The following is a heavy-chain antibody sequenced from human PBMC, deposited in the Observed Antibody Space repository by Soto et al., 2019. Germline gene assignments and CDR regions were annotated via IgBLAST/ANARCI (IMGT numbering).Heavy chain of an antibody. D-gene: IGHD2-2*01. CDR1: GFTVINTY. V-gene: IGHV3-53*01. J-gene: IGHJ5*02. CDR2: IYTAGGT. CDR3: ARALPVAKGGFDP. Sequence: WGSLRLSCAASGFTVINTYMTWVRHPPGKGLECVSVIYTAGGTNYTDSVKGRFIISRDNSKNTLYLQMNSLRAEDTAVYYCARALPVAKGGFDPWGQGTLVTVSS.